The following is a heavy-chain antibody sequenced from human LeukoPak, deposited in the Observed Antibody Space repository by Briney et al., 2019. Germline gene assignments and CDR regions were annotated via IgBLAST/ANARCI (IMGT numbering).Heavy chain of an antibody. CDR2: INHSGST. D-gene: IGHD6-13*01. CDR1: GGSFSGYY. Sequence: SGTLSLTCAVYGGSFSGYYWSWIRQSPGKGLEWIGEINHSGSTNYNPSLKSRVTISVDTSKNQFSLKLSSVTAADTAVYYCARGGEWQQLVAPGYYGMDVWGQGTTVTVSS. V-gene: IGHV4-34*01. CDR3: ARGGEWQQLVAPGYYGMDV. J-gene: IGHJ6*02.